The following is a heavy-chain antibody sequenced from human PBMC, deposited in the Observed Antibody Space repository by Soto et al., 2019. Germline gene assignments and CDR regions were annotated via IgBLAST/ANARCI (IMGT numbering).Heavy chain of an antibody. V-gene: IGHV1-46*01. CDR1: RDTFTSYY. CDR3: ARSSGGNFGIIIEGTNWFAP. J-gene: IGHJ5*02. D-gene: IGHD1-26*01. CDR2: INPHGGST. Sequence: ASVKVSCKAPRDTFTSYYINWVRQAPGQGLEWMGVINPHGGSTAYAQKFKGRVTLTRGTSASTVYMEVSSLTSEDTAMYYCARSSGGNFGIIIEGTNWFAPWGQGTLVTVS.